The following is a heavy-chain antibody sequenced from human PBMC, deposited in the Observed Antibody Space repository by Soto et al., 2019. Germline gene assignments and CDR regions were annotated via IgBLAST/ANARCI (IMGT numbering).Heavy chain of an antibody. J-gene: IGHJ4*02. CDR1: GFTFDDYA. Sequence: EVQLVESGGGLVQPGRSLRLACAASGFTFDDYAMHWVRQGPGKGLEWVSGSSWNSGRIDYADSVKGRFTISRDNAKKSLYLQMNSHRGEDTALYYFANHIREYGSGWTYFDNWGQRTLVTV. V-gene: IGHV3-9*01. CDR3: ANHIREYGSGWTYFDN. CDR2: SSWNSGRI. D-gene: IGHD6-19*01.